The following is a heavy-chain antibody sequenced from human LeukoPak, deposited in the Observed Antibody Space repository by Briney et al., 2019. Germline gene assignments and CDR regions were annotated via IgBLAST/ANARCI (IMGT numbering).Heavy chain of an antibody. V-gene: IGHV4-4*02. CDR2: IYHSGST. Sequence: SSETLSLTCAVSGGSISSSNWWSWVRQPPGKGLEWIGEIYHSGSTYYNPSLKSRVTISVDTSKNQFSLKLSSVTATDTAVYYCARDETYSSDWQSNHYYYYMDVWGKGTTVTVSS. J-gene: IGHJ6*03. CDR1: GGSISSSNW. CDR3: ARDETYSSDWQSNHYYYYMDV. D-gene: IGHD6-19*01.